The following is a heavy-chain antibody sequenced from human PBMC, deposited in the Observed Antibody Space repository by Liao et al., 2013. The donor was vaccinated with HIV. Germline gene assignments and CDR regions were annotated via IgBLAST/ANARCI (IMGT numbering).Heavy chain of an antibody. CDR2: IYTSGST. J-gene: IGHJ3*02. CDR1: GGSISSYY. Sequence: QVQLQESGPGLVKPSETLSLTCTVSGGSISSYYWSWIRQPAGKGLEWIGRIYTSGSTNYNPSLKSRVTMSVDTSKNQFSLKLISVTAADTAVYYCARGSLIGFGPRWAFDIWGQGTMVTVSS. V-gene: IGHV4-4*07. CDR3: ARGSLIGFGPRWAFDI. D-gene: IGHD3-10*01.